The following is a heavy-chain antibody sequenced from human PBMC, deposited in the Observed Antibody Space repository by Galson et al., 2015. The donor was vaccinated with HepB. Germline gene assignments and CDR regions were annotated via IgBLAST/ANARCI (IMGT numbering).Heavy chain of an antibody. CDR3: ARELGYYDSSGYPDAFDI. CDR2: IIPIFGTA. CDR1: GGTFSSYA. V-gene: IGHV1-69*13. D-gene: IGHD3-22*01. J-gene: IGHJ3*02. Sequence: SVKVSCKASGGTFSSYAISWVRQAPGQGLEWMGGIIPIFGTANYAQKFQGRVTITADESTSTAYMELSSLRSEDTAVYYCARELGYYDSSGYPDAFDIWGQGTIGTASS.